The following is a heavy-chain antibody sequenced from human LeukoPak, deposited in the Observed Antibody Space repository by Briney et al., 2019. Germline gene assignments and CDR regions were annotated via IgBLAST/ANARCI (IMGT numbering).Heavy chain of an antibody. CDR2: ISYDGSNK. J-gene: IGHJ4*02. D-gene: IGHD4/OR15-4a*01. Sequence: PGGSLRLSCAASGFIFSSYVMHWVRQAPGKGLEWLAVISYDGSNKYYADSVMGRFTISRDNSKNRLYLQMNSLRAEDTAVYYCARDLAPANYADLEPLDSWGQGTLVTVSS. V-gene: IGHV3-30-3*01. CDR3: ARDLAPANYADLEPLDS. CDR1: GFIFSSYV.